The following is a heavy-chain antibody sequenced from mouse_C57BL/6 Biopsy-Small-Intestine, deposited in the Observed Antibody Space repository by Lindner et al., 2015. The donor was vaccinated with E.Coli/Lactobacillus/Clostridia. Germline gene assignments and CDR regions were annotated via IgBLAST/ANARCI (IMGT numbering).Heavy chain of an antibody. D-gene: IGHD1-1*01. CDR1: GYAFNNYL. J-gene: IGHJ1*01. V-gene: IGHV1-54*01. CDR2: INPGSGAT. Sequence: VQLQESGAELVRPGTSVKVSCKASGYAFNNYLIEWVKQRPGQGLEWIGVINPGSGATNYNEKFKGKATLTADKSSSTAYMQLSSLTYEDSAVYYCARTYYYGSDWYFDVWGAGTTVTVSS. CDR3: ARTYYYGSDWYFDV.